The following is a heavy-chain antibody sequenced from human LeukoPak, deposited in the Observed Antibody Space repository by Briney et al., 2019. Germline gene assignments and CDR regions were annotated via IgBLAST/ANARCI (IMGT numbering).Heavy chain of an antibody. D-gene: IGHD6-6*01. J-gene: IGHJ5*02. V-gene: IGHV4-39*01. Sequence: SETLSLTCTVSGGSISSSSYYWGWIRQPPGKGLEWIGSIYYSGSTYYNPSLKSRVTISVDTSKNQFSLKLSSVTAADTAVYYCVRHVGPIAARPPGWFDPWGQGTLVTVS. CDR2: IYYSGST. CDR3: VRHVGPIAARPPGWFDP. CDR1: GGSISSSSYY.